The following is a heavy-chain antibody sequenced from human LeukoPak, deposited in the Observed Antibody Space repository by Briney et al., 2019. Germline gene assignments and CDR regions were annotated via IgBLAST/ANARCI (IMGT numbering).Heavy chain of an antibody. J-gene: IGHJ5*02. V-gene: IGHV1-46*01. CDR1: GYTFASYY. D-gene: IGHD2-15*01. CDR2: INPSGGST. Sequence: ASVKVSCKASGYTFASYYMHWVRQAPGQGLEWMGIINPSGGSTSYAQKFQGRVTMTRDTSTSTVYMELSSLRSEDTAVYYCARDLGYCSGGSCYFQFDPWGQGALVTVSS. CDR3: ARDLGYCSGGSCYFQFDP.